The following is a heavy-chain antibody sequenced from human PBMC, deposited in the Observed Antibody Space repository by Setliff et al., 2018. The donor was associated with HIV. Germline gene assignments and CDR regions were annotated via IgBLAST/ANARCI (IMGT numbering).Heavy chain of an antibody. CDR1: GGSISSSSYY. CDR3: ARVPVAGANWFDP. V-gene: IGHV4-39*01. D-gene: IGHD2-21*01. Sequence: SETLSLTCTVSGGSISSSSYYWGWIRQPPGKGLEWIGSIYYSGSTYYNPSLKSRITISVDRSKNLFSLKLISVTAADQGVYYCARVPVAGANWFDPWGLGTLVTVSS. J-gene: IGHJ5*02. CDR2: IYYSGST.